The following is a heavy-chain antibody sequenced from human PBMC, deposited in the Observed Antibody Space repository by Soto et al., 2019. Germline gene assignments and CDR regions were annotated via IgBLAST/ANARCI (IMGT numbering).Heavy chain of an antibody. V-gene: IGHV3-33*01. CDR1: GFTFSSYG. J-gene: IGHJ6*04. CDR2: IWYDGSNK. CDR3: ARDLYCRIRRVQEYGEYECYGRAG. Sequence: LGGSLRLSCAESGFTFSSYGTHWVRQAPGKGLEGVAVIWYDGSNKYYADSVKGRFTISRDNSKNTLYLQMNSLRAEDTAVYYCARDLYCRIRRVQEYGEYECYGRAGWGKGTMATV. D-gene: IGHD4-17*01.